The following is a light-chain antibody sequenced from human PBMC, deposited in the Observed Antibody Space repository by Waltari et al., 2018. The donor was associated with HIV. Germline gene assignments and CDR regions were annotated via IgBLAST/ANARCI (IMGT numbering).Light chain of an antibody. V-gene: IGLV3-1*01. Sequence: SYELTQSPSVSVSPGQTASITCSGDKLGDKYACWYQQKPGQSPVLVIYQDSKRPSGIPERFSGSNSWNTATLTISGTQAMDEADYYCQAWDSSTAGVFGGGTKLTVL. J-gene: IGLJ2*01. CDR2: QDS. CDR1: KLGDKY. CDR3: QAWDSSTAGV.